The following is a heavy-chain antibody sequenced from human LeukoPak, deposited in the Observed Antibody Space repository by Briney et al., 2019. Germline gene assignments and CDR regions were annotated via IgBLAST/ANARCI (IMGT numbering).Heavy chain of an antibody. J-gene: IGHJ4*02. V-gene: IGHV3-74*01. D-gene: IGHD1-14*01. CDR2: INPGGSST. Sequence: AGGSLRLSCAASGFTVSTNYMNWVRQVPGKGLVWVSRINPGGSSTAYADSVKGRFTISRDNAENTLYLQMDSLRAEDTAVYYCARSNQADDYWGQGTLVTVSS. CDR1: GFTVSTNY. CDR3: ARSNQADDY.